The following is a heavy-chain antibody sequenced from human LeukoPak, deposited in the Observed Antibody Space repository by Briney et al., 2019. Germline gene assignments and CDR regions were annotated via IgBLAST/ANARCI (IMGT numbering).Heavy chain of an antibody. CDR1: GGSFTSFY. Sequence: SETLSLTCTVSGGSFTSFYWGWIPQPAGKGLEWIGRFFSSGNTNKTPSFKSRATIPEDKPKNQFSLKLTSVTAADSAVYYCARERLELRGWFDSWGQGTLVTVSS. D-gene: IGHD1-7*01. V-gene: IGHV4-4*07. CDR2: FFSSGNT. J-gene: IGHJ5*01. CDR3: ARERLELRGWFDS.